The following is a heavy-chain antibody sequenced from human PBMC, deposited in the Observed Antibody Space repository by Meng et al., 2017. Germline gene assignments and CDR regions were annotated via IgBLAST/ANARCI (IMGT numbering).Heavy chain of an antibody. CDR1: GGSISSGIYY. D-gene: IGHD6-19*01. CDR2: IYTSGST. V-gene: IGHV4-61*02. J-gene: IGHJ5*02. Sequence: VPRKGSGQGLAKPSQTLSPTCTVSGGSISSGIYYWSWIRQPSGKGLEWIGRIYTSGSTNYNPSLKSRVTISVDTSKNQFSLKLSSVTAADTAVYYCARDHYSSGWYNWFDPWGQGTLVTVSS. CDR3: ARDHYSSGWYNWFDP.